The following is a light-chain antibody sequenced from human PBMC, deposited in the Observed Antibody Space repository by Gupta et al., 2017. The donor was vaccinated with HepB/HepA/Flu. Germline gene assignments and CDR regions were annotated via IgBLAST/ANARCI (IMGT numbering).Light chain of an antibody. J-gene: IGLJ3*02. CDR3: AAWDDSLNGKL. CDR1: SSNIGSHP. CDR2: RNN. V-gene: IGLV1-44*01. Sequence: QSVLTQSPSASGTPGQRVTIYCSGSSSNIGSHPVNWYQQLPGTAPKLLTYRNNQRPSGVPDRFSGYKSGTSASLAISGLQSEDEADYYCAAWDDSLNGKLFGGGTKVTVL.